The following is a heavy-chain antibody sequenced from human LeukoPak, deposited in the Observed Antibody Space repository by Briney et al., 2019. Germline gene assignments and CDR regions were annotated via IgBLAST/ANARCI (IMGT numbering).Heavy chain of an antibody. J-gene: IGHJ4*02. CDR3: AKDSPFDGWYEGTFDY. V-gene: IGHV3-23*01. Sequence: PGGSLRLSCAASGFTFSSYAMSWVRQAPGKGLEWVSAISGSGGSTYYADSVKGRFTISRDNSKNTLYLQMNSLRAEDTAVYYCAKDSPFDGWYEGTFDYWGQGTLVTVSS. CDR1: GFTFSSYA. CDR2: ISGSGGST. D-gene: IGHD6-19*01.